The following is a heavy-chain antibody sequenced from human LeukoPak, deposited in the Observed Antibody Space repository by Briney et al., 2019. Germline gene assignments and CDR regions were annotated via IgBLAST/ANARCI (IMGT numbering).Heavy chain of an antibody. D-gene: IGHD3-16*01. Sequence: SETLSLPCTVSGGSISSSSYYWGWIRQPPGKGLEWIGSIYYSGSTYYNPSLKSRVTISVDTSKNQFSLRLSSVTTADTAVYYCARRHSLGGFDYWGQGTLVTVSS. CDR3: ARRHSLGGFDY. CDR1: GGSISSSSYY. CDR2: IYYSGST. J-gene: IGHJ4*02. V-gene: IGHV4-39*01.